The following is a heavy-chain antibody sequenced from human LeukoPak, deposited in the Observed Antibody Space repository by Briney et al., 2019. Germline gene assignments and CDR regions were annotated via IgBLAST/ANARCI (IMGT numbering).Heavy chain of an antibody. CDR1: GFTFSSHA. Sequence: GRSLRLSCAASGFTFSSHAMSWVRQAPGEGLEWVSAVSGSGDNTYYADSVKGRFTISRDNSKNTLYLHMSSLRAEDTAVYYCACIAYYYYYLDVWGKGTTVTVSS. J-gene: IGHJ6*03. CDR2: VSGSGDNT. V-gene: IGHV3-23*01. CDR3: ACIAYYYYYLDV. D-gene: IGHD6-13*01.